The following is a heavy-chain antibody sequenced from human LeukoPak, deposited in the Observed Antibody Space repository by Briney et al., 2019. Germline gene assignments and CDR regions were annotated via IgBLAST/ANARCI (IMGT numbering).Heavy chain of an antibody. D-gene: IGHD3-22*01. V-gene: IGHV3-21*01. CDR3: ARDWDSSGYYSHDAFDI. CDR2: IDSSSSYM. Sequence: PGGSLRLSCAASGFTFSGYNMNWVRQAPGKGLEWVSSIDSSSSYMYYPDSVKGRFTISRDNAKNSLYLQMNSLRAEDTAVYYCARDWDSSGYYSHDAFDIWGQGTMVTVSS. J-gene: IGHJ3*02. CDR1: GFTFSGYN.